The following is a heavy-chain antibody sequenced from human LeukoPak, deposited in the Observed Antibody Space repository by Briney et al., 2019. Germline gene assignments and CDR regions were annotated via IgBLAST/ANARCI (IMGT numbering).Heavy chain of an antibody. V-gene: IGHV4-61*02. CDR2: IYTSGST. Sequence: SQTLSLTCTVSGGSISSGSYYWSWIRQPAGKGLEWIGRIYTSGSTNYNPSLKSRVTISVDTSKNPFSLKLSSVTAADTAVYYCARSRPCIRHFDYWGQGTLVTVSS. CDR1: GGSISSGSYY. D-gene: IGHD2-21*01. CDR3: ARSRPCIRHFDY. J-gene: IGHJ4*02.